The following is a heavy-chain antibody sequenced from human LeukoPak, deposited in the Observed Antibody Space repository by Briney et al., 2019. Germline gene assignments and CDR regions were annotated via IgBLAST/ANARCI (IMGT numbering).Heavy chain of an antibody. Sequence: GGSLRLSCAPSGFTFSSSWMSWLRQAPGEGLEWVPHIKPDGSQKYYVDSVKGRFTISRDNARNSLDLQMSNLRAEDTAMYYCVTWYGNVNYWGQGALVTVSS. J-gene: IGHJ4*02. CDR1: GFTFSSSW. CDR3: VTWYGNVNY. V-gene: IGHV3-7*01. CDR2: IKPDGSQK. D-gene: IGHD4-23*01.